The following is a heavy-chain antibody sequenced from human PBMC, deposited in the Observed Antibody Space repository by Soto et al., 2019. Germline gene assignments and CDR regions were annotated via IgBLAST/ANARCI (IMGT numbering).Heavy chain of an antibody. CDR3: ARRHGLYYYDSSGYYMNYYYGMDV. D-gene: IGHD3-22*01. V-gene: IGHV4-39*01. Sequence: QLQLQESGPGLVKPSETLSLTCTVSGGSISSSSYYWGWIRQPPGKGLEWIGSIYYSGSTYYNPSLKSRVTISVDTSKNQFSLKLSSVTAADTAVYYCARRHGLYYYDSSGYYMNYYYGMDVWGQGTTVTVSS. J-gene: IGHJ6*02. CDR1: GGSISSSSYY. CDR2: IYYSGST.